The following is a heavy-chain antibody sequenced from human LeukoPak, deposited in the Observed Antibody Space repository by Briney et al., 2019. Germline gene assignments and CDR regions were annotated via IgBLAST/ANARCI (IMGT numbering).Heavy chain of an antibody. D-gene: IGHD6-13*01. J-gene: IGHJ4*02. V-gene: IGHV6-1*01. Sequence: SQTLSLTCAISGDSAPSNSAAWNWIRQSPSRGLEWLGRTYYRSKWYNDYAVSVKSRITINPDTSKNQFSLQLNSVTPEDTAVYYCARGATAAGDFDYWGQGTLVTVSS. CDR2: TYYRSKWYN. CDR3: ARGATAAGDFDY. CDR1: GDSAPSNSAA.